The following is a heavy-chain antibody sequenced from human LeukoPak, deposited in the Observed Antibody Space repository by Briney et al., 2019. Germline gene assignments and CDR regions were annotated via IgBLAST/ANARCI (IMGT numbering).Heavy chain of an antibody. V-gene: IGHV3-20*04. D-gene: IGHD2-2*01. CDR2: INWNGGST. Sequence: PGGSLRLSCAASGFTFDDYGMSWVRQAPGTGLEWVSGINWNGGSTGYADSVTGRFTLSRDNAKNSLYLQMNSLRAEDTALYYCARSAEPYCSSTSCTSYMDVWGKGTTVTVSS. J-gene: IGHJ6*03. CDR1: GFTFDDYG. CDR3: ARSAEPYCSSTSCTSYMDV.